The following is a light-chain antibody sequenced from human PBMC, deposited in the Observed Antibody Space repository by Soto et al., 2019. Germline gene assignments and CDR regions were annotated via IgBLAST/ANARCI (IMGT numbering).Light chain of an antibody. V-gene: IGLV2-14*01. J-gene: IGLJ3*02. Sequence: QSALTQPASVSGSPGQSITISCTGTSSDVGRYNYVSWYQQHPGKAPKLICYDVSYRPSEVSDRFSGSKSGNTASLTISWLQAEDDADYYCSSYTGSSTSFGGGTQLTVL. CDR2: DVS. CDR3: SSYTGSSTS. CDR1: SSDVGRYNY.